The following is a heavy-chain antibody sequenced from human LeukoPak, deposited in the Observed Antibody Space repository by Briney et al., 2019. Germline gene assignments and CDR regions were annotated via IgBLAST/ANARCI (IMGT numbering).Heavy chain of an antibody. Sequence: GGSLRLSCAASGFTFSNYAMHWVRQAPGKGLEWVALISYDGSNKYYADSVKGRFTISRDNAKNSLYLQMNRLRAEDMAVYYCARGISAVVPRAFDLWGQGTMVIVSS. CDR1: GFTFSNYA. D-gene: IGHD2-15*01. CDR3: ARGISAVVPRAFDL. V-gene: IGHV3-30-3*01. CDR2: ISYDGSNK. J-gene: IGHJ3*01.